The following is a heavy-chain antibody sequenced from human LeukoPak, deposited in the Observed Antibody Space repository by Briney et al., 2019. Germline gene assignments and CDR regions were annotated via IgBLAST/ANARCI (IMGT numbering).Heavy chain of an antibody. CDR1: GFTFSAYA. CDR3: ARDLHYYLAMDV. J-gene: IGHJ6*02. V-gene: IGHV3-23*01. D-gene: IGHD2/OR15-2a*01. Sequence: PGGSLRLSCEASGFTFSAYAMTWVRRAPGKGLEWVSSIGSDDKAHYSESVKGRFAISRDNSKNTLFLQLHNLRLEDTALYYCARDLHYYLAMDVWGQGTTVTVSS. CDR2: IGSDDKA.